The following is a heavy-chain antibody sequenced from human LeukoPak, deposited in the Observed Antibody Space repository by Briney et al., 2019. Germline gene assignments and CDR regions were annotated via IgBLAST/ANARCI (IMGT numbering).Heavy chain of an antibody. Sequence: PGRSLRLSCAASGFTFSSYGMHWVRQAPGKGLEWVAVLSFDGSNTYYADSVKGRFTISRDNSKNTLSLQMDSLRAEDTAVYYCVKQRGSYLDFDYWGQGTLVTVSS. D-gene: IGHD1-26*01. CDR3: VKQRGSYLDFDY. V-gene: IGHV3-30*18. J-gene: IGHJ4*02. CDR1: GFTFSSYG. CDR2: LSFDGSNT.